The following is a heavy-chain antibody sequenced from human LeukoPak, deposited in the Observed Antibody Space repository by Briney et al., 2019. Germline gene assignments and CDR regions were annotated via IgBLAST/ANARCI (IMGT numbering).Heavy chain of an antibody. V-gene: IGHV3-21*01. CDR2: ISSSSSYI. CDR1: GFTFSSYS. D-gene: IGHD6-19*01. Sequence: GGSLRLSCAASGFTFSSYSMNWVRQAPGKGLEWVSSISSSSSYIYYADSVKGRFTISRDNAKNSLYLQMNSLRAEDTAVYYCARYQGSGWYDIPYWGQGTLVTVSS. CDR3: ARYQGSGWYDIPY. J-gene: IGHJ4*02.